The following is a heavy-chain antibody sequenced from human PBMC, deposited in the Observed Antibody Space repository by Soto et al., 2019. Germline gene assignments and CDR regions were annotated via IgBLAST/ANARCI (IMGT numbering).Heavy chain of an antibody. CDR1: GFTFSRYA. V-gene: IGHV3-30*04. D-gene: IGHD3-10*01. CDR3: ARSRNSAVADSFDF. Sequence: GGSLRLSCAGSGFTFSRYAIHWVRQAPGKGLEWVAVISRDGKNKYYVDSVKGRFTISRDDSQNTLYLQMNSLRREDTAVYYCARSRNSAVADSFDFWGQGTLVTVSS. J-gene: IGHJ4*02. CDR2: ISRDGKNK.